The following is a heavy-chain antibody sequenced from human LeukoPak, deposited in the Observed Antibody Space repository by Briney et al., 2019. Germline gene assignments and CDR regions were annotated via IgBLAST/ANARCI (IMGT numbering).Heavy chain of an antibody. Sequence: SETLSLTCTVSGASITSSYHFWAWIRQPPGKGLEYIGSIYYFGRTYYNSSLKNRVTISVKTSNDQFSLKMNSVTAADTGVYYCARHDSLYYMDVWGKGTTVTFSS. J-gene: IGHJ6*03. CDR3: ARHDSLYYMDV. CDR2: IYYFGRT. V-gene: IGHV4-39*01. CDR1: GASITSSYHF.